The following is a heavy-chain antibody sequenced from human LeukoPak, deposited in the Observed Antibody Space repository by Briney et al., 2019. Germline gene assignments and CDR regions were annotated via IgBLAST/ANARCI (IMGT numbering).Heavy chain of an antibody. CDR3: ARLLCSGCLYYYYGMDV. CDR2: ISAYNGNT. J-gene: IGHJ6*02. CDR1: GYTFASYG. V-gene: IGHV1-18*01. D-gene: IGHD6-19*01. Sequence: GASVKVSCKASGYTFASYGISWVRQAPGQGLEWMGWISAYNGNTNYAQKLQGRVTMTTDTSTSTAYMELRSLRSDDTAVYYCARLLCSGCLYYYYGMDVWGQGTTVTVSS.